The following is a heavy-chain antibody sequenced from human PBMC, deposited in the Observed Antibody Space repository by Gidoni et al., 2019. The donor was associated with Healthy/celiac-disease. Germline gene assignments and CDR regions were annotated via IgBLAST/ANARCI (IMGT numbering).Heavy chain of an antibody. CDR2: IYYSGST. D-gene: IGHD2-21*01. J-gene: IGHJ5*02. V-gene: IGHV4-59*01. Sequence: QVQLQESGPGLVKPSETLSLTCTVSGGFISSYYWSWIRQPPGKGLEWFGYIYYSGSTNYTPSLKSRVTISVDTSKNQFSLKLSSVTAADTAVYYCARGFCGGDCYGPEPAEFDPWGQGTLVTVSS. CDR1: GGFISSYY. CDR3: ARGFCGGDCYGPEPAEFDP.